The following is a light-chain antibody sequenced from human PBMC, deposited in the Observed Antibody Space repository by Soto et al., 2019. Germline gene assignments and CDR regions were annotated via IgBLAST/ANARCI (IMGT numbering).Light chain of an antibody. Sequence: EIMLTQSPVTLSLYPGERATLSCRASQSVSNNYLAWYQQKPGQALRLLIYGASNRATGIPDRFSGSGSGTDFTLTISRLEPEDFAVYYCQQYGSSGTFGQGTKVDI. CDR2: GAS. J-gene: IGKJ1*01. CDR1: QSVSNNY. V-gene: IGKV3-20*01. CDR3: QQYGSSGT.